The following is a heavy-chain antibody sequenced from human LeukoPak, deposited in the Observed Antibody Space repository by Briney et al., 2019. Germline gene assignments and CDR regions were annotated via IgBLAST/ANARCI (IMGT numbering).Heavy chain of an antibody. J-gene: IGHJ5*02. CDR2: IFYSGST. Sequence: SETLSLTCTVSSGSISTSNYYWGWVRQPPGKALEWIGNIFYSGSTYYSPSLKSRVTISLDTSRNQFSLKLNSVTAADTAVYYCARHGGRVLNWFDPWGQGTLVTVSS. D-gene: IGHD2/OR15-2a*01. CDR1: SGSISTSNYY. CDR3: ARHGGRVLNWFDP. V-gene: IGHV4-39*01.